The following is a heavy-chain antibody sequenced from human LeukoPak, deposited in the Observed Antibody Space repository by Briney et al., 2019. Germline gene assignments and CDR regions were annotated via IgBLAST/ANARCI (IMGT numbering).Heavy chain of an antibody. CDR1: GFTFSSYG. D-gene: IGHD3-10*02. V-gene: IGHV3-30*19. CDR3: ARDFSPYVGSYYGMDV. J-gene: IGHJ6*01. CDR2: ISYDGSNK. Sequence: PGGSLRLSCAASGFTFSSYGMHWVRQLPGKGLEWVAVISYDGSNKYYGDSVKGRFTIFRDNSKKTLFLQMNSLRAEDTAAYRCARDFSPYVGSYYGMDVWGQGTAVTVSS.